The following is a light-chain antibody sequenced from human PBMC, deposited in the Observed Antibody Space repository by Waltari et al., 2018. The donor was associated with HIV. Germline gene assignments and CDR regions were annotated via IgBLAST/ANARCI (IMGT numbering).Light chain of an antibody. Sequence: SYELTQPPSVAVFPGQTARITCTGDALPKKYASWYQQKSGQAPVLVIYEDSKRPSGFPERCSGSSSGTTATLTISGAQVEDEADYYCYSTDNSGHHRVFGTGTKLTVL. J-gene: IGLJ2*01. CDR1: ALPKKY. V-gene: IGLV3-10*01. CDR2: EDS. CDR3: YSTDNSGHHRV.